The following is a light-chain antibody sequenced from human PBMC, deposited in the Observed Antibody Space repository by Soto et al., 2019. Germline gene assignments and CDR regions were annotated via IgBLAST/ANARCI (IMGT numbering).Light chain of an antibody. CDR1: QSFRSW. CDR2: DAS. CDR3: QQYDNYPLT. J-gene: IGKJ4*01. Sequence: DIQMTQSPSSLSASVGDRVTITCRASQSFRSWLAWYQQKPGRAPKFLIYDASSLESGVPSRFSGSGSGTEFTLTISNLQPDDFATYYCQQYDNYPLTFGGGTKVDI. V-gene: IGKV1-5*01.